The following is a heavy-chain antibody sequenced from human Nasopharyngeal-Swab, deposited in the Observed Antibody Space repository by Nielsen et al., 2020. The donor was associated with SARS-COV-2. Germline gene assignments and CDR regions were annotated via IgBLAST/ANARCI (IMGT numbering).Heavy chain of an antibody. J-gene: IGHJ4*02. Sequence: GGSLRLSCAASGFTFSSYAMSWVRQAPGKGLEWVSVIYSGGSSTYYADSVKGRFTISRDNSKSTLYLQMNSLRAEDTAVYYCAKGWVSSSPPSFDYWGQGTLVTVSS. CDR3: AKGWVSSSPPSFDY. CDR2: IYSGGSST. D-gene: IGHD6-6*01. V-gene: IGHV3-23*03. CDR1: GFTFSSYA.